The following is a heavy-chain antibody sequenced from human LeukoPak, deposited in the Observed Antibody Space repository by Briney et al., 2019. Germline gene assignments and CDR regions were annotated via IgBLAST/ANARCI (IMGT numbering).Heavy chain of an antibody. Sequence: GGSLRLSCAASGVTFSSYAMSWVRQAPGKGLEWGSGISGRGDNTYYADSVKGRFTISRDNSNNPLYLQMNSLRAEDTAVYYSAKLTTFWGQGTLVTVSS. V-gene: IGHV3-23*01. CDR1: GVTFSSYA. CDR3: AKLTTF. D-gene: IGHD4-11*01. J-gene: IGHJ4*02. CDR2: ISGRGDNT.